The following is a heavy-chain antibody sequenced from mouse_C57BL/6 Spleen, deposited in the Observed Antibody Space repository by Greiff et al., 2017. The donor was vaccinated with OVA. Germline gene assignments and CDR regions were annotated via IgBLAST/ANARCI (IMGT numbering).Heavy chain of an antibody. J-gene: IGHJ4*01. D-gene: IGHD1-1*01. CDR1: GYSITSDY. Sequence: VQLKESGPGLAKPSQTLSLTCSVTGYSITSDYWNWIRKFPGNKLEYMGYISYSGSTYYNPSLKSRISITRDTSKNQYYLQLNSVTTEDTATYYCARSSFYYGSSPYAMDYWGQGTSVTVSS. CDR3: ARSSFYYGSSPYAMDY. CDR2: ISYSGST. V-gene: IGHV3-8*01.